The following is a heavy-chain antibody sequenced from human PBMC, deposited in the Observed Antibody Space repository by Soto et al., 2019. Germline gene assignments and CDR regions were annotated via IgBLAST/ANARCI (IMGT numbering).Heavy chain of an antibody. D-gene: IGHD6-19*01. CDR2: ISAYNGNT. Sequence: QVQLVQSGAEVKKPGASVKVSCKASGYTFTSYGISWVRQAPGQGLEWMGWISAYNGNTNHAQKPQGRVTINTDTPTSTAYMGLGSLRSDDTAVYYCAGGGGATRQWLSLDYWGQGTLVTVSS. V-gene: IGHV1-18*04. CDR1: GYTFTSYG. J-gene: IGHJ4*02. CDR3: AGGGGATRQWLSLDY.